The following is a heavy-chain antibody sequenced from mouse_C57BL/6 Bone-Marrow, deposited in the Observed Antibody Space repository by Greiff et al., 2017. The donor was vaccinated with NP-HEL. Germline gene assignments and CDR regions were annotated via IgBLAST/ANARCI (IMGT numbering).Heavy chain of an antibody. D-gene: IGHD1-1*01. CDR1: GYTFTDYY. CDR2: IFPGSGST. Sequence: QVHVKQSGPELVKPGASVKISCKASGYTFTDYYINWVKQRPGQGLEWIGWIFPGSGSTYYNEKFKGKATLTVDKSSSTAYMLLSSLTSEDSAVYFCARNGITTVPYYAMDYWGQGTSVTVSS. V-gene: IGHV1-75*01. CDR3: ARNGITTVPYYAMDY. J-gene: IGHJ4*01.